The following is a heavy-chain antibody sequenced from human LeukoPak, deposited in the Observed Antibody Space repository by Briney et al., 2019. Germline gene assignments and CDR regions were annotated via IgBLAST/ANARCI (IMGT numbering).Heavy chain of an antibody. V-gene: IGHV3-53*01. D-gene: IGHD3-22*01. Sequence: GGSLRLSCAASGFTVNSYYMSWVRQAPGKGLEWVSLIYGDGSTSYADSVKGRFTISRDNSKRTLSLQMNSLRAEDTAMYYCARGGSGYYWAFDCWGQGTLVTVSS. CDR3: ARGGSGYYWAFDC. J-gene: IGHJ4*02. CDR1: GFTVNSYY. CDR2: IYGDGST.